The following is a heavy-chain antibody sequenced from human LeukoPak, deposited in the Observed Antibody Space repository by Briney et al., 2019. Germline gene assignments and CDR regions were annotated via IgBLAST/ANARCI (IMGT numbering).Heavy chain of an antibody. CDR3: AKDSDPYYYDSSEGAFDI. D-gene: IGHD3-22*01. Sequence: PQTLSLTCTLSGGSISSGGYYWSWIRQHPGKCLEWIGYIYYSGSTYYNPSLKSRVTISVDTSKNQFSLKLSSVTAADTAVYYCAKDSDPYYYDSSEGAFDIWGQGTMVTVSS. V-gene: IGHV4-31*03. J-gene: IGHJ3*02. CDR2: IYYSGST. CDR1: GGSISSGGYY.